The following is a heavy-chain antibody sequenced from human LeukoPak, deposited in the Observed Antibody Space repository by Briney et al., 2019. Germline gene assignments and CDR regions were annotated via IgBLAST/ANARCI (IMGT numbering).Heavy chain of an antibody. D-gene: IGHD3-22*01. CDR1: GFTFGDYA. CDR3: TRDRSYDSSGYYSGDY. CDR2: IRSKAYGGTS. Sequence: TGGCLRLSCTASGFTFGDYAMSWVRQAPGKGLEWVGFIRSKAYGGTSEYAASVKGRFTISRDDSKSIAYLQMNSLKTEDTAVYYCTRDRSYDSSGYYSGDYWGQGTLVTVSS. J-gene: IGHJ4*02. V-gene: IGHV3-49*04.